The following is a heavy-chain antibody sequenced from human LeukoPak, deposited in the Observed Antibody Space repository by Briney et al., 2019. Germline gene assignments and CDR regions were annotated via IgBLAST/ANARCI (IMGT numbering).Heavy chain of an antibody. Sequence: PGGSLRLSCAPSGFTFSSYWKHWVRQAPGKGLVWVSRMNSGGSSTTYADSVKGRFTISRDNARNTMCLQINSARTEHTAAYYWGRGGGHSYDGVDYWGQGTLVTVSS. J-gene: IGHJ4*02. CDR3: GRGGGHSYDGVDY. V-gene: IGHV3-74*01. D-gene: IGHD5-18*01. CDR1: GFTFSSYW. CDR2: MNSGGSST.